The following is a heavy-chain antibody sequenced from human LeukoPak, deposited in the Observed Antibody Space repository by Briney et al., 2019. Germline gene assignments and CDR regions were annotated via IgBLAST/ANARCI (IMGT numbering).Heavy chain of an antibody. V-gene: IGHV1-24*01. CDR2: FDVAETDT. D-gene: IGHD1-1*01. J-gene: IGHJ6*03. Sequence: EASVKVSCKVSGYTLSELSMHWVRQSPGKGLEWMGGFDVAETDTIYAQKFQGRVTMTRDTSTSTVYMELSSLRSEDTAVYYCARDGTYNWNDGGYYYYYMDVWGKGTTVTVSS. CDR1: GYTLSELS. CDR3: ARDGTYNWNDGGYYYYYMDV.